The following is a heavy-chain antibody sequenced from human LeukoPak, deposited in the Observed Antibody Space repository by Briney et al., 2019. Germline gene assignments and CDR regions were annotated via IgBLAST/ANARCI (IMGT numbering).Heavy chain of an antibody. D-gene: IGHD3-10*01. V-gene: IGHV4-38-2*02. Sequence: SETLSLTCAVSGYSISCGYFWGWLRQPPGKGLEWIGSIYHSGTTYYNPSLKSRVTISVDTSRNQFSLQLTSVTAADTAVYYCARERDFYGSGTYRDFDYWGQGTLVTVSS. CDR3: ARERDFYGSGTYRDFDY. CDR1: GYSISCGYF. CDR2: IYHSGTT. J-gene: IGHJ4*02.